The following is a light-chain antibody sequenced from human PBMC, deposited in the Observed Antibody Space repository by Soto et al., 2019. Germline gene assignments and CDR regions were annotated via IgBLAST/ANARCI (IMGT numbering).Light chain of an antibody. Sequence: QSVLTQPASVSGSPGQSITISCTGTSSDVGSYNLVSWYQQHPGKAPKLMIYEVSKRPSGVSNRFSGSKSGNTASLTISGLQAEDEADYYCCSYAGSSTFAVFRTGTKVTVL. J-gene: IGLJ1*01. CDR3: CSYAGSSTFAV. CDR2: EVS. CDR1: SSDVGSYNL. V-gene: IGLV2-23*02.